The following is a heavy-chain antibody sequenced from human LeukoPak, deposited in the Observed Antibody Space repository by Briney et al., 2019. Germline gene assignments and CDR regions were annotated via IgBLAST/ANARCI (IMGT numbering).Heavy chain of an antibody. Sequence: ASVKVSCKASGYTFTSYGISWVRQAPGQGLEWMGWISAYNGNTNYAQKLQGRVTMTTDTSTSTVYMELRSLRSDDTAVYYCARGKFRLSDSWFDPWGQGTLVTVSS. CDR1: GYTFTSYG. J-gene: IGHJ5*02. CDR2: ISAYNGNT. V-gene: IGHV1-18*01. CDR3: ARGKFRLSDSWFDP. D-gene: IGHD3-16*01.